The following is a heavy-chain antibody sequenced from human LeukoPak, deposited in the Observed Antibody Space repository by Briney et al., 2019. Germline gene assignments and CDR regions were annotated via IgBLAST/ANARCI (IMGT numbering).Heavy chain of an antibody. V-gene: IGHV4-61*02. CDR3: ARDCWLSSFDL. Sequence: SETLSLTCTVSGGSISSGSYYWSWIRQPAGKGLEWIGRIYTSGSTNYNPSLKSRVTISVDTSKNQFSLKLSSVTAADTAVYYCARDCWLSSFDLWGRGALVTVSS. CDR2: IYTSGST. J-gene: IGHJ2*01. CDR1: GGSISSGSYY. D-gene: IGHD3-9*01.